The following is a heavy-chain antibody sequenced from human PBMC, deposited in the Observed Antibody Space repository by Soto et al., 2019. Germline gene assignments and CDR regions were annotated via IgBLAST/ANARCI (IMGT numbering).Heavy chain of an antibody. CDR1: GFTFSTYA. CDR3: AKDGGGYNYGYVMLDKYYYGMDV. D-gene: IGHD5-18*01. V-gene: IGHV3-30-3*01. J-gene: IGHJ6*02. CDR2: ISYDGTNK. Sequence: QVQLVESGGGVVQPGRSLRLSCAASGFTFSTYAMHWVRQAPGKGLEWVAVISYDGTNKYYADSVRGRFTISRDNSNNTLFLQMNSLRADDTAVYYCAKDGGGYNYGYVMLDKYYYGMDVWGQGTTVTVS.